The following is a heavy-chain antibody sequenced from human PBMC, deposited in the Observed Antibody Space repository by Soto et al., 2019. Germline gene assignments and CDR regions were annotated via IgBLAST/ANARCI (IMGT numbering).Heavy chain of an antibody. Sequence: SETLSLTCTVSGGSISSGDYYWSWIRQPPGKGLEWIGYIYYSGSTYYNPSLKSRVSISIDTSKNQFSLKLSSVTAADTAVYYCARARTYLLETSWFDPWGQGTLVTVSS. D-gene: IGHD2-21*01. CDR1: GGSISSGDYY. CDR2: IYYSGST. CDR3: ARARTYLLETSWFDP. J-gene: IGHJ5*02. V-gene: IGHV4-30-4*01.